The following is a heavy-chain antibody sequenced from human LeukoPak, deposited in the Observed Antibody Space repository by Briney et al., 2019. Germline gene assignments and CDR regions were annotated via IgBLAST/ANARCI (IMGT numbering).Heavy chain of an antibody. J-gene: IGHJ4*02. CDR3: ARIGAAGTRYYFDY. CDR1: GGSITSYY. D-gene: IGHD6-13*01. V-gene: IGHV4-4*07. Sequence: SETLSLTCTVSGGSITSYYWSWIRQPAGKGLEWIGRIHTTGSTNYNPSLKSRVTMSVDTSKNQFSLKLSSVTAADTAVYYCARIGAAGTRYYFDYWSQGTLVTVSS. CDR2: IHTTGST.